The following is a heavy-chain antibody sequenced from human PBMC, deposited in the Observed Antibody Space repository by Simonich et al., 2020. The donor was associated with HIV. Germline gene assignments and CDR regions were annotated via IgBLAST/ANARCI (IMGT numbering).Heavy chain of an antibody. Sequence: EVQLLESGGGLVQPGGSLRLSCAASGFTFSSYAMSWVRQAPGKGVGWVSANRGSGGSTYYADSVKARFTISRDNSKNTLYLQMNSLRAEDTAVYYCAKDRYYNFWSGYYDYWGQGTLVTVSS. V-gene: IGHV3-23*01. J-gene: IGHJ4*02. CDR3: AKDRYYNFWSGYYDY. D-gene: IGHD3-3*01. CDR2: NRGSGGST. CDR1: GFTFSSYA.